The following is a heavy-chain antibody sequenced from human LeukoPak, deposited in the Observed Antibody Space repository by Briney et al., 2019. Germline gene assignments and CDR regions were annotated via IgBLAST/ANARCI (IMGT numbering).Heavy chain of an antibody. D-gene: IGHD3-3*01. V-gene: IGHV1-69*06. Sequence: GASVKVSCKASGGTFSSYAISWVRQAPGQGLEWMGGIIPIFGTANYAQKFQGRVTITADKSTSTAYMELSSLRSEDTAVYYCARSGSKGRLRFLEWLFPGNWFDPWGQGTLVTVSS. CDR2: IIPIFGTA. CDR3: ARSGSKGRLRFLEWLFPGNWFDP. CDR1: GGTFSSYA. J-gene: IGHJ5*02.